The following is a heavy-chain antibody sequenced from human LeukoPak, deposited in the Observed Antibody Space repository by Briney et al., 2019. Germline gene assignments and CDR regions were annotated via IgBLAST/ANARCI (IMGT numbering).Heavy chain of an antibody. D-gene: IGHD2-15*01. CDR3: ARELDARQDLDV. CDR2: IDSRGADT. J-gene: IGHJ6*02. CDR1: GFTFANHA. Sequence: PGGSLRLSCAASGFTFANHAMNWVRQAPGKGLEWVSSIDSRGADTFYAGSLKGRFTISRDNVKNLLSLQMNSLRVEDTAIYYCARELDARQDLDVWGQGTTVTVSS. V-gene: IGHV3-21*06.